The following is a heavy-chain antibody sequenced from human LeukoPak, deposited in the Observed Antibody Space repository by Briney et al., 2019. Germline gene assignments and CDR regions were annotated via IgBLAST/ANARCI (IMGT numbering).Heavy chain of an antibody. CDR3: AIIAAAGT. V-gene: IGHV4-59*04. J-gene: IGHJ5*02. CDR2: LSYSGKT. Sequence: SETLSLTCTVSGGSISTYYWSWIRQPPGKGLEWIGTLSYSGKTYYNPSLKSRVTISIDTSKNQFSLKLTSATAADTAVYYCAIIAAAGTWGQGTLVTVSS. D-gene: IGHD6-13*01. CDR1: GGSISTYY.